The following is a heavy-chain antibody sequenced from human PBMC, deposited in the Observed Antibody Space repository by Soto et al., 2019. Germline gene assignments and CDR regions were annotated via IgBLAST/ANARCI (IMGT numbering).Heavy chain of an antibody. CDR1: GFTFSSYG. CDR2: IWYDGSNK. V-gene: IGHV3-33*01. D-gene: IGHD2-2*01. Sequence: QVQLVESGGGVVQPGRSLRLSCAASGFTFSSYGMHWVRQAPGKGLEWVAVIWYDGSNKYYADSVKGRFTISRDNSKNTLYLQMNSLRAEDTAVYYCARSDGWAYDYGDYWGQGTLVTVSS. CDR3: ARSDGWAYDYGDY. J-gene: IGHJ4*02.